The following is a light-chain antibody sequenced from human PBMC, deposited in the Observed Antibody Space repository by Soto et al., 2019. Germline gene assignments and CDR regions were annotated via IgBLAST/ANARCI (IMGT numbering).Light chain of an antibody. CDR2: EVS. CDR3: SSYAGSNNYV. J-gene: IGLJ1*01. Sequence: QSVLTQPPSASGSPGQSVTISCTGTSRDVGGYNYVSWYQQHPGKAPNLMIYEVSERPSGVPGRFSGSKSGNTASLTVSGLQVEDEAEYYCSSYAGSNNYVFGTGTKVTV. V-gene: IGLV2-8*01. CDR1: SRDVGGYNY.